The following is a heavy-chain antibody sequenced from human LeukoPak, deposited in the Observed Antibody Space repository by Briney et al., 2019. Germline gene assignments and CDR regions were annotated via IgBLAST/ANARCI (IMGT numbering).Heavy chain of an antibody. Sequence: ASVKVSCKASGYTFTSCDINWVRQATGQGLEWMGWMNPNSGNTGYAQKFQGRVTMTRNTSISTAYMELSSLRSEDTAVYYCARELYGYCSGGSCYRYYYYGMDVWGQGTTVTVSS. V-gene: IGHV1-8*01. J-gene: IGHJ6*02. CDR3: ARELYGYCSGGSCYRYYYYGMDV. CDR2: MNPNSGNT. CDR1: GYTFTSCD. D-gene: IGHD2-15*01.